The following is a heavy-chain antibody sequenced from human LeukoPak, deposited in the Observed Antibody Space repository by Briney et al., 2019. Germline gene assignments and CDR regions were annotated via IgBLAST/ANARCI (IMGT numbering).Heavy chain of an antibody. CDR1: GYTFTGYG. V-gene: IGHV1-18*01. D-gene: IGHD5-24*01. CDR3: ARTTQRRDSTLDV. Sequence: ASVNVSCKASGYTFTGYGSSWVRQAPGQGLEWIGCITAYNGNTRYAQKLQGRVTMTTDTSTTTAYMELRSLRSDDPAVYYCARTTQRRDSTLDVWGQGTTVTVSS. CDR2: ITAYNGNT. J-gene: IGHJ6*02.